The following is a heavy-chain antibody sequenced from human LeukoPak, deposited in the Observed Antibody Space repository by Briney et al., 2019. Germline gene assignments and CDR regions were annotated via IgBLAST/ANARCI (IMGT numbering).Heavy chain of an antibody. D-gene: IGHD6-19*01. CDR1: GFTFSSYS. J-gene: IGHJ3*02. CDR2: ISSSSSTI. V-gene: IGHV3-48*04. Sequence: GGSLRLSCAASGFTFSSYSMNWVRQPPGKGLEWVSYISSSSSTIYYADSVKGRFTISRDNAKNSLYLQMNSLRAEDTAVYYCARTHSSGWHDAFDIWGQGTMVTVSS. CDR3: ARTHSSGWHDAFDI.